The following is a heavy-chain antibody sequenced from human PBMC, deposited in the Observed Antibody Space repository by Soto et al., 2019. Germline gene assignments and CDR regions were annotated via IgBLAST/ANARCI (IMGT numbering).Heavy chain of an antibody. D-gene: IGHD3-16*01. Sequence: GSLRLSCAASGFTFSSYWMHWVRQAPGTGLVWVSRIHSDGSSTSYADSVKGRFTISRDNAKNTLYLQMNSLRAEDTAVYYCARDRRSIMITFGGVRAPDYWGQGTLVTVS. V-gene: IGHV3-74*01. J-gene: IGHJ4*02. CDR3: ARDRRSIMITFGGVRAPDY. CDR1: GFTFSSYW. CDR2: IHSDGSST.